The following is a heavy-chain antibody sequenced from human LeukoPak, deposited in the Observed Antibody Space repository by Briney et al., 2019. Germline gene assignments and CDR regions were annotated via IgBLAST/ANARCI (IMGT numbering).Heavy chain of an antibody. D-gene: IGHD7-27*01. J-gene: IGHJ2*01. Sequence: GGSLRLSCAASGFTVSNNYMRWVRQAPGKGLEWVSAISGSGGSTYYADSVKGRFTISRDNSKNTLYLQMNSLRAEDTAVYYCAKEHGEFDLWGRGTLVTVSS. CDR1: GFTVSNNY. V-gene: IGHV3-23*01. CDR3: AKEHGEFDL. CDR2: ISGSGGST.